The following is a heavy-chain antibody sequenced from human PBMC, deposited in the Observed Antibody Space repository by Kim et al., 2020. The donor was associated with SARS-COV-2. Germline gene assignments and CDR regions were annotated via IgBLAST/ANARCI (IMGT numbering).Heavy chain of an antibody. CDR2: IYSGGST. CDR1: GFTVSSNY. Sequence: GGSLRLSCAASGFTVSSNYMSWVRQAPGKGLEWVSVIYSGGSTYYADSVKGRFTISRDNSKNTLYLQMNSLRAEDTAVYYCARGATRMIPSLHFDYWGQGTLVTVSS. CDR3: ARGATRMIPSLHFDY. V-gene: IGHV3-66*02. D-gene: IGHD3-22*01. J-gene: IGHJ4*02.